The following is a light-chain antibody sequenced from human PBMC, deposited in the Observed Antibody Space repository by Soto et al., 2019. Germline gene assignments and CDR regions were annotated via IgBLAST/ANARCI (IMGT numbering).Light chain of an antibody. CDR2: GAS. J-gene: IGKJ1*01. CDR3: QQGAT. CDR1: QSVSSN. V-gene: IGKV3-15*01. Sequence: EIVMTQSPVTLSVSPGETANLSCRASQSVSSNLAWYQQKPGQAPRLLIYGASTRATGIPARFSGSGSGTEFTLTISSLQSEDFAVYYCQQGATFGQGTKVDIK.